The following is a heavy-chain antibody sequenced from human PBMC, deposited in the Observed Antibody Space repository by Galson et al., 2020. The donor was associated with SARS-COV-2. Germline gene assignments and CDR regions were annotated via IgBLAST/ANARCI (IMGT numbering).Heavy chain of an antibody. J-gene: IGHJ4*02. Sequence: GESLKISCAASGFIFSNYGFHWVRQAPGKGLEWVAVVWNHGNKKFYADSVKGRFTISRDNSKKTVYLQMSSLRAEDTALYYCAKSDDSTGSDYWGQGILVSVSS. V-gene: IGHV3-33*06. CDR3: AKSDDSTGSDY. CDR2: VWNHGNKK. CDR1: GFIFSNYG. D-gene: IGHD3-22*01.